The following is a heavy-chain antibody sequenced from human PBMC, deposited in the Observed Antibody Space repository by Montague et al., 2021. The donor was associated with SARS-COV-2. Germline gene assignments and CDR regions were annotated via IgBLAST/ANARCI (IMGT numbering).Heavy chain of an antibody. V-gene: IGHV4-59*08. CDR2: ITDSGST. CDR1: GGSISSFY. J-gene: IGHJ4*02. CDR3: VRHTHYDGWNGPPDF. Sequence: SETLSLTCTVSGGSISSFYWSWFRQPPGKGLEWIGYITDSGSTNYNPSLTSRVTISVDTSKNQFSLRLTSVTAAATDFYYCVRHTHYDGWNGPPDFWDQGTLVTVSS. D-gene: IGHD3/OR15-3a*01.